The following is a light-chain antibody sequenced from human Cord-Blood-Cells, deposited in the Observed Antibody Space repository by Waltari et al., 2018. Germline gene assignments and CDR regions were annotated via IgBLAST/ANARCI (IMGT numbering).Light chain of an antibody. CDR1: NSGSKR. CDR2: YDS. J-gene: IGLJ3*02. Sequence: SYVLTQPPSVSVAPGKTARITCGGNNSGSKRVHWYQQKPGQAPVLVIYYDSDRPSGIPERFSGSNSGNTATLTISRVEAGDEADYYCQVWDSSSDQVFGGGTKLTVL. CDR3: QVWDSSSDQV. V-gene: IGLV3-21*04.